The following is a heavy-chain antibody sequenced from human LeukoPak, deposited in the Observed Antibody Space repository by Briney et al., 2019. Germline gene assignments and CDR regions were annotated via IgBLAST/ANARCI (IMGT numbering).Heavy chain of an antibody. CDR3: ARDPYQLLAGDAFDI. CDR2: ISAYNGNT. Sequence: ASVKVSCKASGYTFTSYGISWVRQAPGQGLEWMGWISAYNGNTNYAQKLQGRVTMTTDTSTSTAYTELRSLRSDDTAVYYCARDPYQLLAGDAFDIWGQGTMVTVSS. J-gene: IGHJ3*02. CDR1: GYTFTSYG. V-gene: IGHV1-18*01. D-gene: IGHD2-2*01.